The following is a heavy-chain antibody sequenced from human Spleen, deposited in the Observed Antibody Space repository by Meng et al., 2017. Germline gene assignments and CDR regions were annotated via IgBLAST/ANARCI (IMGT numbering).Heavy chain of an antibody. CDR3: ARDVAGRGGY. D-gene: IGHD1-26*01. Sequence: GESLKISCAVSGFTFNSYWMHWVRQAPGKGLVWVSRINGDGSSTTYADSVKGRFTISRDNAKNTLYLQMNSLRGEDTAVYYCARDVAGRGGYWGQGTLVTVSS. CDR2: INGDGSST. V-gene: IGHV3-74*03. CDR1: GFTFNSYW. J-gene: IGHJ4*02.